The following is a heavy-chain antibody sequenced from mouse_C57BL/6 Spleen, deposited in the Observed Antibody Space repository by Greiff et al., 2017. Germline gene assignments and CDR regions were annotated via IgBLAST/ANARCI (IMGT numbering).Heavy chain of an antibody. CDR2: FHPYNDDT. CDR1: GYTFTTYP. D-gene: IGHD1-1*01. V-gene: IGHV1-47*01. Sequence: QVQLQQSGAELVKPGASVKMSCKASGYTFTTYPIEWMKQNHGKSLEWIGNFHPYNDDTKYNEKFKGKATLTVEKSSSTVYLELSRLTSDDSAVYYCARGPSLTTVVENYAMDYWGQGTSVTVSS. J-gene: IGHJ4*01. CDR3: ARGPSLTTVVENYAMDY.